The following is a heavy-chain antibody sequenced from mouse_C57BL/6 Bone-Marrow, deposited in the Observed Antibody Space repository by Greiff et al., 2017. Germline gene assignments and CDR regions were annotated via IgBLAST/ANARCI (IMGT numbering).Heavy chain of an antibody. Sequence: EVKVEESGGGLVKPGGSLKLSCAASGFTFSSYAMSWVRQTPEKRLEWVATISDGGSYTYYPDNVKGRFTISRDNAKNNLYLQMSHLKSEDTAMYYCARDLAHFDYWGQGTTLTVSS. CDR3: ARDLAHFDY. J-gene: IGHJ2*01. CDR2: ISDGGSYT. V-gene: IGHV5-4*01. CDR1: GFTFSSYA.